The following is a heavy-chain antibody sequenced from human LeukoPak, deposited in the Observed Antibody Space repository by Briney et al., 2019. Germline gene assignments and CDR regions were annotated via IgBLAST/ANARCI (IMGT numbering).Heavy chain of an antibody. V-gene: IGHV4-39*02. CDR1: GGSFSSSSYY. J-gene: IGHJ4*02. Sequence: PSETLSLTCSVSGGSFSSSSYYWGWIRQPPGKGLEWIGSISYSGSTFYNPSLKSRVTISVDTSKNHFSLKLSSVTAADTAVYYCARRHCSGGSCRFDYWGQGTLVTVSS. CDR3: ARRHCSGGSCRFDY. D-gene: IGHD2-15*01. CDR2: ISYSGST.